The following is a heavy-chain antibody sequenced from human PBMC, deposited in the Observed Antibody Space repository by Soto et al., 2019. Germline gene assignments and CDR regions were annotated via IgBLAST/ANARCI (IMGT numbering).Heavy chain of an antibody. CDR1: GYSFTSYW. V-gene: IGHV5-51*03. Sequence: GESLKISCKGSGYSFTSYWIGWVRQLPGKGREWMGIIYPGDSDTRYSPSFQGQVTISADKSISPAYLQWSSLKASDTAMYYCARLIRVGYSSFRRGMDVWGPGTTVTVFS. CDR2: IYPGDSDT. CDR3: ARLIRVGYSSFRRGMDV. J-gene: IGHJ6*02. D-gene: IGHD6-13*01.